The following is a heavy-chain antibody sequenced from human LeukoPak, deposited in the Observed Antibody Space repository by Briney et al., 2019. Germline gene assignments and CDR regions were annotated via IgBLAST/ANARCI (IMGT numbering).Heavy chain of an antibody. CDR3: ARGSITIFGVVIMGYYYYYMDV. J-gene: IGHJ6*03. Sequence: SVKVSCKASGGTFSSYAISWVRQAPGQGLEWMGGIIPIFGTANYAQKFQGRVTITADESTSTAYMELSSLKSEDTAVYYCARGSITIFGVVIMGYYYYYMDVRGKGTTVTVSS. V-gene: IGHV1-69*01. CDR2: IIPIFGTA. D-gene: IGHD3-3*01. CDR1: GGTFSSYA.